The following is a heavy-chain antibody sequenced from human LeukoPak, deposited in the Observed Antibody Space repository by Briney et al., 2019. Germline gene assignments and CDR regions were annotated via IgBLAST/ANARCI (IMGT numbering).Heavy chain of an antibody. V-gene: IGHV4-59*12. CDR2: IYYSGST. CDR3: ARDSVVVVPAAIGPDYYYYYGMDV. CDR1: GDSISTYY. Sequence: SETLSLTCTVSGDSISTYYWSWIRQPPGKGLEWIGYIYYSGSTYYNPSLKSRVTISVDTSKNQFSLKLSSVTAADTAVYYCARDSVVVVPAAIGPDYYYYYGMDVWGQGTTVTVSS. J-gene: IGHJ6*02. D-gene: IGHD2-2*01.